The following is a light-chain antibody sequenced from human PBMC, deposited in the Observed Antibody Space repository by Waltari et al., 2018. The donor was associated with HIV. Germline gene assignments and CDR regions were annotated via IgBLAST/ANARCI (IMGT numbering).Light chain of an antibody. V-gene: IGLV3-1*01. CDR2: EDT. CDR1: GLGDKF. J-gene: IGLJ2*01. Sequence: SYEVTQPPSVSVSPGRTANITCSGDGLGDKFAYWYQHKPCQSPVLVINEDTKWPSGIPERFSGSNSGHSATRTISGTQSVDEADDYCQAWDDSTAIFGGGTKLIVL. CDR3: QAWDDSTAI.